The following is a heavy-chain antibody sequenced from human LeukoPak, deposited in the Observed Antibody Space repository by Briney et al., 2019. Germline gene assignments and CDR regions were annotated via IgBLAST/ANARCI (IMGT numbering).Heavy chain of an antibody. D-gene: IGHD6-13*01. CDR2: MNPNSGNT. CDR3: ARGQRFRGVAAAGGY. V-gene: IGHV1-8*01. Sequence: ASVKVSCKASGYTFTSYDINWVRQATGQGLEWMGRMNPNSGNTGYAQKFQGRVTMTRNTSISTAYMELSSLRSEDTAVYYCARGQRFRGVAAAGGYWGQGTLVTVSS. J-gene: IGHJ4*02. CDR1: GYTFTSYD.